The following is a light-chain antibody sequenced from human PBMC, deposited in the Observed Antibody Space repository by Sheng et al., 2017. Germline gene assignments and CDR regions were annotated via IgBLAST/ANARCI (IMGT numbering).Light chain of an antibody. Sequence: AIQMTQSPSSLSASVGDRVTITCRASQGIRNDLGWYQQKPGKAPKLLIYAASILQSGVPSRFRGSGSGRDFTLTISSLQPEDFATYYCLQDYNYPRTFGQGTKVEIK. CDR3: LQDYNYPRT. V-gene: IGKV1-6*01. CDR2: AAS. J-gene: IGKJ1*01. CDR1: QGIRND.